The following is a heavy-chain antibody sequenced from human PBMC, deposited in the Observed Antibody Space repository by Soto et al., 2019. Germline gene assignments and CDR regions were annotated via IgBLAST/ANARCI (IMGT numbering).Heavy chain of an antibody. Sequence: GGSLRLSCAASGFIFRSHGMHWVRQAPGKGLEWVAIIWYDGSNKYYADSVKGRFTISRDNSKNTLYLQMNSLRAEDTAVYYCASAGGFGARIFDSWGQGTLVTVSS. CDR1: GFIFRSHG. J-gene: IGHJ4*02. CDR3: ASAGGFGARIFDS. D-gene: IGHD3-3*01. CDR2: IWYDGSNK. V-gene: IGHV3-33*01.